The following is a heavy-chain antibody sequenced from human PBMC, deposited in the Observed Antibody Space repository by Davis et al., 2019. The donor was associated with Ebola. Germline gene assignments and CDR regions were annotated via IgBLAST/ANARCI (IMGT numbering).Heavy chain of an antibody. J-gene: IGHJ6*02. D-gene: IGHD3-10*01. CDR3: AREPGQQGVIRGAYDYYYGMDV. Sequence: SETLSLTCAVSGGSISSSNWWCWLRQPPGKGLEWTGEIYHSGSTNYNPSLKSRVTISVDKSKNQFSLELSSVTAADTAVYYCAREPGQQGVIRGAYDYYYGMDVWGQGTTVTVSS. CDR2: IYHSGST. CDR1: GGSISSSNW. V-gene: IGHV4-4*02.